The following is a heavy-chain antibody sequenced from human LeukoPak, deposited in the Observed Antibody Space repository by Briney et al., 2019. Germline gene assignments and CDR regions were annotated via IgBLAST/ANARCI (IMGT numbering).Heavy chain of an antibody. J-gene: IGHJ4*02. CDR3: ARTYSGHDYLGDPFDL. Sequence: SETLSLTCTVSGDSMRSYYWSWIRQPAGKGLEWIGRIYTSGSTNYNPSLKSRVTMSIDTSKNQFSLKLSSVTAADTAFYYCARTYSGHDYLGDPFDLWGQGTLVTVSS. CDR2: IYTSGST. V-gene: IGHV4-4*07. D-gene: IGHD5-12*01. CDR1: GDSMRSYY.